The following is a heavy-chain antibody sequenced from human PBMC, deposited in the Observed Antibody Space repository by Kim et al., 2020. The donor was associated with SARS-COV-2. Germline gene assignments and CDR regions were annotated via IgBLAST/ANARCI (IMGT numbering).Heavy chain of an antibody. CDR3: AREIRATREGKLLLD. V-gene: IGHV4-4*02. CDR2: IYHSGST. Sequence: SETLSLTCAVSGGSISSSNWWSWVRQPPGKGLEWIGEIYHSGSTNYNPSLKSRVTISVDKSKNQFSLKLSSVTAADTAVYYCAREIRATREGKLLLDWGQGTLVTVSS. J-gene: IGHJ4*02. CDR1: GGSISSSNW. D-gene: IGHD2-15*01.